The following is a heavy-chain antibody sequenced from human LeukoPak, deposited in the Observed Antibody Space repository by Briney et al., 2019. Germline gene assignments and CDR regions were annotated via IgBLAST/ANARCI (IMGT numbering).Heavy chain of an antibody. CDR3: ARAGASSNWYDFDY. V-gene: IGHV3-13*04. CDR1: GFTFSSYD. J-gene: IGHJ4*02. CDR2: IGTAGDT. D-gene: IGHD6-13*01. Sequence: GGSLRLSCAASGFTFSSYDMHWVRQVTGKGLEWVSAIGTAGDTYYPGFVKGRFTIYRENAKNSLYLQMNSLRAGDTAVYYCARAGASSNWYDFDYWGQGTLVTVSS.